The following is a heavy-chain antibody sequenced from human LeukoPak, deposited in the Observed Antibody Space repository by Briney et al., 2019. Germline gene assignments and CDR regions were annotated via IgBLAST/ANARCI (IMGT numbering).Heavy chain of an antibody. J-gene: IGHJ5*01. D-gene: IGHD3-22*01. V-gene: IGHV1-69*13. Sequence: SVKVSCKASGGTFSSYAISWVRQAPGQGLEWMGGIIPIFGTANYAQKFQGRVTITADESTSTAYMELSSLRSEDTAVYYCARPEYYYDSSGNYVVGWFDSWGPGILVTVSS. CDR2: IIPIFGTA. CDR1: GGTFSSYA. CDR3: ARPEYYYDSSGNYVVGWFDS.